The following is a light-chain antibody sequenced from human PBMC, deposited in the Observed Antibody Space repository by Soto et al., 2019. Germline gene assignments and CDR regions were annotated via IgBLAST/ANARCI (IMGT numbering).Light chain of an antibody. V-gene: IGKV1-33*01. CDR3: QQFDDLTFI. CDR1: QDINNH. Sequence: DIKLTQSPSSLSASVGDRITITCQASQDINNHLNWYQQKPGKAPELLIYDASDLEPGVPSRFSGIGSGTDFTLTISNLQPEDTAIYYCQQFDDLTFIFGQGTRLEIK. CDR2: DAS. J-gene: IGKJ5*01.